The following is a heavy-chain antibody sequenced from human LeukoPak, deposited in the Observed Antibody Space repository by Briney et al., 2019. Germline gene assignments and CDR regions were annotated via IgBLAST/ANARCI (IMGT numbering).Heavy chain of an antibody. D-gene: IGHD3-16*01. CDR3: ARGSQGSIFDY. J-gene: IGHJ4*02. CDR1: GFTFSSYG. Sequence: AGGSLRLSCAASGFTFSSYGMHWVRQAPGKGLEWVAVIWYDGSNKYYADSVKGRFTISKDNTKNTLYLQMNSLRAEDTAVYYCARGSQGSIFDYWGQGTLVTVSS. CDR2: IWYDGSNK. V-gene: IGHV3-33*03.